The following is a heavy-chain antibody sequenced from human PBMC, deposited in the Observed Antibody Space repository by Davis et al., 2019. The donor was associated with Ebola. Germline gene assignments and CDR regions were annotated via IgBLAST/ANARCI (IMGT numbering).Heavy chain of an antibody. V-gene: IGHV3-48*02. CDR1: GFTISNYW. CDR2: IGASDEGI. D-gene: IGHD2-15*01. CDR3: ARRILGDSRGAVDV. J-gene: IGHJ6*02. Sequence: GESLKISCAASGFTISNYWMAWVRQPPGKGLEWVSYIGASDEGISYADSVKGRFTISRDNAKDSLYLHMNSLRDDDMAVYYCARRILGDSRGAVDVWGQGTTVTVSS.